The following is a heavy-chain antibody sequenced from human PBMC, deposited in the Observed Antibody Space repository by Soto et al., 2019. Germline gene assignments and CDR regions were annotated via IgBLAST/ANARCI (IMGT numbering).Heavy chain of an antibody. J-gene: IGHJ4*02. Sequence: SVKVSCKASGGSFSSYVISWIRQAPGQGLEWMGGIIPVSNAANYAQRFQDRVTMSVDKSTSTAYMELRSLRSEDTAVYFCAGGGPFYFGSGTYSTPYLFNFWGQGTLVTVSS. D-gene: IGHD3-10*01. V-gene: IGHV1-69*06. CDR2: IIPVSNAA. CDR1: GGSFSSYV. CDR3: AGGGPFYFGSGTYSTPYLFNF.